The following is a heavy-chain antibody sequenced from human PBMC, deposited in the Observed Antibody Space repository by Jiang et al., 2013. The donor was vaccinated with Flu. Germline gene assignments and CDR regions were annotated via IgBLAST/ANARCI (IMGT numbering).Heavy chain of an antibody. V-gene: IGHV1-69*01. CDR3: ARRPSSSWGYYYYYIDV. D-gene: IGHD6-13*01. CDR2: IIPIFGTT. J-gene: IGHJ6*03. CDR1: GGTFSNYG. Sequence: SGAEVKKPGSSVKVSCKASGGTFSNYGIGWVRQAPGQGLEWMGGIIPIFGTTTYTQKFQGRVTITADESTSTAYMELSSLRSEDTAVYYCARRPSSSWGYYYYYIDVWGKGPRSPSP.